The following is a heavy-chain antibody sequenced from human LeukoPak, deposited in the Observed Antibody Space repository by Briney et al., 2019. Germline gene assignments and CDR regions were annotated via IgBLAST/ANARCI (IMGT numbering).Heavy chain of an antibody. CDR3: ARLADCSSTSCYDH. CDR1: GGSISSGDYY. J-gene: IGHJ4*02. CDR2: IYYSGST. D-gene: IGHD2-2*01. Sequence: PSETLSLTCSVSGGSISSGDYYWSWIRQPPGKGLEWIGSIYYSGSTYYNPSLKSRVIISVDTSKNQFSLKLKSVTATDMAVYYCARLADCSSTSCYDHWGQGTLVTVSS. V-gene: IGHV4-39*01.